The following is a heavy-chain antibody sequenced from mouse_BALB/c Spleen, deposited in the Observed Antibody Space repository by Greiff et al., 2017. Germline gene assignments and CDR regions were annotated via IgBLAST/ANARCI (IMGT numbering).Heavy chain of an antibody. V-gene: IGHV5-6-5*01. CDR1: GFTFSSYA. Sequence: EVQVVESGGGLVKPGGSLKLSCAASGFTFSSYAMSWVRQTPEKRLEWVASISSGGSTYYSDSVKGRFTISRDNARNILYLQMSSLRSEDTAMYYCARGGDSYYMDYWGQGTSVTVSS. J-gene: IGHJ4*01. D-gene: IGHD2-3*01. CDR3: ARGGDSYYMDY. CDR2: ISSGGST.